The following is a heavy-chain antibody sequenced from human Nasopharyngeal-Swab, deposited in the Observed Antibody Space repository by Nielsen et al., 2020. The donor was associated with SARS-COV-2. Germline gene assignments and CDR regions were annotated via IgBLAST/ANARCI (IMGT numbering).Heavy chain of an antibody. V-gene: IGHV3-48*02. CDR3: ARDIYPGAYGMDV. J-gene: IGHJ6*02. CDR1: GFTFRSYT. D-gene: IGHD2-2*02. Sequence: GGSLRLSCAASGFTFRSYTLNWVRQAPGKGLEGVSYISSSSTTIYYTGSVRGRFTISRDNAKNSLFLQMNSLRDEDTAVYYCARDIYPGAYGMDVWGQGTTVTVSS. CDR2: ISSSSTTI.